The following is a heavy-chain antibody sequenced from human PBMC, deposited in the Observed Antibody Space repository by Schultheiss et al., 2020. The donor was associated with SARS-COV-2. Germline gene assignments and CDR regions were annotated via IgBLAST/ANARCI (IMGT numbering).Heavy chain of an antibody. CDR1: GYTFTSHG. J-gene: IGHJ4*02. D-gene: IGHD2/OR15-2a*01. CDR3: ARILTSASTRVDY. Sequence: ASVKVSCKAFGYTFTSHGISWVRQAPGQGLEWMGWINPNSGGTNYAQKFQGKVTMTTDTSTSTAYMELRSLTSDDTAVYYCARILTSASTRVDYWGQGTLVTVSS. V-gene: IGHV1-18*04. CDR2: INPNSGGT.